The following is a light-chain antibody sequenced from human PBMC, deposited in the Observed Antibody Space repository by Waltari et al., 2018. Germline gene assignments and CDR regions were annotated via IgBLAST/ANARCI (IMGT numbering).Light chain of an antibody. Sequence: QSALTQPRSVSGSPGQSVTISCTGNSSDVGAFDYVSWYQHYPGKAPKLMIEDVNKRPSGVPDRFSGSKSGNTASLTISGLQAEDEAVYYCCSYAGTYILIFGGGTKLTVL. CDR3: CSYAGTYILI. J-gene: IGLJ2*01. V-gene: IGLV2-11*01. CDR2: DVN. CDR1: SSDVGAFDY.